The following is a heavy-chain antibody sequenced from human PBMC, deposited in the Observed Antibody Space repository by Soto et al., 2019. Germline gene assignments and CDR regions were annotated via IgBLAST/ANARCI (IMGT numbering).Heavy chain of an antibody. J-gene: IGHJ4*02. CDR3: ARSLDY. V-gene: IGHV3-7*01. CDR1: GFPFSDFL. CDR2: IEEDGSET. Sequence: EVQLVESGGGSVQPGGSLRLSCTVSGFPFSDFLMSWVRQAPGKGLEWVATIEEDGSETYYVDSVKGRFTVSRDNTKSSLYLQMNSLRAEVTAVYYCARSLDYWGQGTLVTVSS.